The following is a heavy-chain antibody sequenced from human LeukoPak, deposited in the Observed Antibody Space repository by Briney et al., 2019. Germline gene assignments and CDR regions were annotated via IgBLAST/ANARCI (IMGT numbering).Heavy chain of an antibody. Sequence: SVKVSCKASGGTFSSYAISWVRQAPGQELEWMVGIIPIFGTANYAQKFQGRVTITKDESTSTAYMELSSLRSEDTAVYYCTRLAIAPDYYYYMDVWGKGTTVTVSS. CDR2: IIPIFGTA. CDR3: TRLAIAPDYYYYMDV. J-gene: IGHJ6*03. CDR1: GGTFSSYA. V-gene: IGHV1-69*05. D-gene: IGHD2-2*02.